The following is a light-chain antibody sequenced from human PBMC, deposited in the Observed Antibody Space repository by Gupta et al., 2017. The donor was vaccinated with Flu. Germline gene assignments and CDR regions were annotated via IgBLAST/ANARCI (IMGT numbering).Light chain of an antibody. V-gene: IGKV1-5*03. CDR3: QEDSSDPYN. J-gene: IGKJ2*01. Sequence: DIQMTQSPSPLSASVGDRVIITCRASRSIGIWLAWYRQKPGKGPELLIYEASSLKRGVPSRFSGSGSGTEFTLTINSLQPDDFASYYCQEDSSDPYNFGQGTKVEIK. CDR1: RSIGIW. CDR2: EAS.